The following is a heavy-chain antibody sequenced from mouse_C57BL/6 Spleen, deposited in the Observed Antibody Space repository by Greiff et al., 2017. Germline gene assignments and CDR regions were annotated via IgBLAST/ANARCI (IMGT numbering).Heavy chain of an antibody. CDR2: INYDGSST. J-gene: IGHJ1*03. Sequence: EVQLVESEGGLVQPGSSMKLSCTASGFTFSDYYMAWVRQVPEKGLEWVANINYDGSSTYYLDSLKSRFIISRDNAKNILYLQMSSLKSEDTATYYCARGIYGNFWYFDVWGTGTTVTVSS. V-gene: IGHV5-16*01. CDR1: GFTFSDYY. D-gene: IGHD2-1*01. CDR3: ARGIYGNFWYFDV.